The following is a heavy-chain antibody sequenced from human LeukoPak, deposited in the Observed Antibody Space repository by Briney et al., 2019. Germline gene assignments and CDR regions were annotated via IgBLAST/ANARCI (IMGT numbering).Heavy chain of an antibody. CDR2: TRNKANSYTT. Sequence: GGSLRLSCAASGYTFSSYAMSWVRQAPGKGLEWVGRTRNKANSYTTEYAASVKGRFTISRDDSKNSLYLQMNSLKTEDTAVYYCARAHYDFWSGYSGLDYWGQGTLVTVSS. V-gene: IGHV3-72*01. CDR1: GYTFSSYA. J-gene: IGHJ4*02. D-gene: IGHD3-3*01. CDR3: ARAHYDFWSGYSGLDY.